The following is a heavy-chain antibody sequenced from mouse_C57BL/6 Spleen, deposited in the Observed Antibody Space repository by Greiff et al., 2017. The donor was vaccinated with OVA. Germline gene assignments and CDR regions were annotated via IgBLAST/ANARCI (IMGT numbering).Heavy chain of an antibody. CDR2: INPNNGGT. CDR1: GYTFTDYN. CDR3: ARRGYAMDY. Sequence: EVQLHQSGPELVKPGASVKIPCKASGYTFTDYNMDWVKQSHGKSLEWIGDINPNNGGTIYNQKFKGKATLTVDKSSSTAYMELRSLTSEDTAVYYCARRGYAMDYWGQGTSVTVSS. J-gene: IGHJ4*01. V-gene: IGHV1-18*01.